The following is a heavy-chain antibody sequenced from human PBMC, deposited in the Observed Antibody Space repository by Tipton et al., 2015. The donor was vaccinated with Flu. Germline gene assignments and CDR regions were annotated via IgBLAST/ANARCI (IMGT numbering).Heavy chain of an antibody. Sequence: QLVQSGAEVKKPGASVKVSCKAPGYNFISHTLHWVRLAPGQRLEWMGWINVGNGNTKYSQKFQGRVTIATDASASTAYMELRSLRFEDTAIYYCATADYRKAFDYWGQGAQVTVSS. CDR3: ATADYRKAFDY. J-gene: IGHJ4*02. CDR2: INVGNGNT. D-gene: IGHD4-11*01. V-gene: IGHV1-3*01. CDR1: GYNFISHT.